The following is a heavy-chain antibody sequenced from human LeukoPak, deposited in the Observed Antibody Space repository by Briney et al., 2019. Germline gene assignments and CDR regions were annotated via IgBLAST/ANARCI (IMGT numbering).Heavy chain of an antibody. J-gene: IGHJ4*02. CDR3: AKEELYYYGSGTYYTLAPFDY. V-gene: IGHV3-23*01. D-gene: IGHD3-10*01. Sequence: QPGGSLRLSCEASGYIFSSYAMSWVRQAPGKGLEWVSVISNSGATTDYADSVKGRFTISRDNSKNTLSLQMNRLRAEDTAVYYCAKEELYYYGSGTYYTLAPFDYRGQGTLVTVSS. CDR1: GYIFSSYA. CDR2: ISNSGATT.